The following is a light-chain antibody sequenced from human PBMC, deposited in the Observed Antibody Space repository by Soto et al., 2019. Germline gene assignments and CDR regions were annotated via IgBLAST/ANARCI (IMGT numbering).Light chain of an antibody. CDR2: GAS. CDR3: QQYYHWPVT. Sequence: IVMTQCPATLSISPGQRATLSCRASQSLNRDLAWYKQKPGQSPRLIIFGASIRATGIPARFSGSGSGTEFTLTVDTLQSEDIAIYYCQQYYHWPVTFGGGTKVDIK. J-gene: IGKJ4*01. CDR1: QSLNRD. V-gene: IGKV3-15*01.